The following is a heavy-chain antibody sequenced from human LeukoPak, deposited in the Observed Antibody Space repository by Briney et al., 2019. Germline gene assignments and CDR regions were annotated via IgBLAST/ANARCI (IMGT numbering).Heavy chain of an antibody. V-gene: IGHV1-8*03. CDR2: MNPNSGNT. D-gene: IGHD3-3*01. J-gene: IGHJ6*03. CDR1: GYTFTSYD. CDR3: ARGVNYDFWSGSRYSYYYMEV. Sequence: ASVKVSCKASGYTFTSYDINWVRQATGQGLEWMGWMNPNSGNTGYAQEFQGRVTITRNTSISTAYMELSGLRSEDMAVYYCARGVNYDFWSGSRYSYYYMEVWGKGTTVTVSS.